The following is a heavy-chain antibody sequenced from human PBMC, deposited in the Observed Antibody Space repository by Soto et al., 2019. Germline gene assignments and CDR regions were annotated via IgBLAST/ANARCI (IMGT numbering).Heavy chain of an antibody. J-gene: IGHJ4*02. CDR3: ASDSGGYYEPLFDY. CDR1: GFTFSRYW. D-gene: IGHD3-22*01. Sequence: EVQLVESGGGLVQPGGSLRLSCAASGFTFSRYWMHWVRQAPGKGLVWVSRINSDGSSTSYADSVKGRFTISRDNAKNTLYLQMNSLRAEDTAVYYCASDSGGYYEPLFDYWGQGTLVTVSS. V-gene: IGHV3-74*01. CDR2: INSDGSST.